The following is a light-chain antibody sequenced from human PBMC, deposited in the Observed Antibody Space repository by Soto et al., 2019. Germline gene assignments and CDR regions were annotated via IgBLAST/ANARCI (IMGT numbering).Light chain of an antibody. V-gene: IGKV3-11*01. Sequence: EIVLTQSPATLSLSPGERATLSCRASQSVSSYLAWYQQTPGQAPRLLIYDASNRATGIPARFSGSGSGTDFTLTISSPEPEDFAVYYCQQRSNWPRFTVGQGTRLEIK. CDR2: DAS. J-gene: IGKJ5*01. CDR1: QSVSSY. CDR3: QQRSNWPRFT.